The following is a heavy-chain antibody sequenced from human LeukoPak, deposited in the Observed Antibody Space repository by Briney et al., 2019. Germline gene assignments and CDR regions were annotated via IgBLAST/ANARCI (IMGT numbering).Heavy chain of an antibody. CDR2: ISGSGVTT. CDR1: GFPFTSYA. Sequence: PGGSLRLSCAASGFPFTSYAMTWVRQAPGKGLEWVSAISGSGVTTYFADSVKGRFTISRDNSKNTLYLQMNSLRAEDTAVYYCAKNVSEDDWYYYYMDVWGKGTTVTVSS. D-gene: IGHD3-9*01. V-gene: IGHV3-23*01. J-gene: IGHJ6*03. CDR3: AKNVSEDDWYYYYMDV.